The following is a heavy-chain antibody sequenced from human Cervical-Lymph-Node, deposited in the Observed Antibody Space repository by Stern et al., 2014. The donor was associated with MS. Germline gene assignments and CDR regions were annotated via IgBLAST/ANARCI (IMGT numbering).Heavy chain of an antibody. CDR2: IYPSGSA. J-gene: IGHJ4*02. Sequence: VQLVESGPGLVKASETLSLTCTVSRDSLSTYYWTWLRQSAGQGLEWIGRIYPSGSAHYNPSLKSRVAMSVDTSKNQFSLRLTSVTAADSAVYYCARAGDYYDRYFDFWGQGILVTVSS. CDR3: ARAGDYYDRYFDF. CDR1: RDSLSTYY. V-gene: IGHV4-4*07. D-gene: IGHD4-17*01.